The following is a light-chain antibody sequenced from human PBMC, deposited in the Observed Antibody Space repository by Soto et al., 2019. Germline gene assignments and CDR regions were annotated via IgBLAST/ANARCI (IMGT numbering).Light chain of an antibody. Sequence: EIVLTQSPATLSLSPGERATLSCRASQNVANYLDRYQQKPGQAPRLLIYDTSIRAAGVPARFSGSRSGAEFALTISSLQSEDFAVYYCQHYVTWPLTFGGGTKVDIK. V-gene: IGKV3-15*01. CDR1: QNVANY. CDR3: QHYVTWPLT. J-gene: IGKJ4*01. CDR2: DTS.